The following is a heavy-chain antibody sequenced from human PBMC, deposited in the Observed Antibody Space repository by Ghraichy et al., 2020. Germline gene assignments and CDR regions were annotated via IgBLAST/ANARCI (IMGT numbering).Heavy chain of an antibody. Sequence: SETLSLTCTVSGGSVSPGDYYWTWIRHHPGKGLDYLGYIYDSGVTKYNPSLKSRVSISMDTSKNQISLRLSSVTAADTAFYYCARDFRPLSGAFDICGHGTFVSLSS. D-gene: IGHD3-10*01. J-gene: IGHJ3*02. CDR3: ARDFRPLSGAFDI. CDR2: IYDSGVT. V-gene: IGHV4-31*03. CDR1: GGSVSPGDYY.